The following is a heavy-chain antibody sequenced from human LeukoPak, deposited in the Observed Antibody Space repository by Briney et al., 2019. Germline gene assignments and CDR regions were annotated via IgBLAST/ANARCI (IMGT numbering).Heavy chain of an antibody. D-gene: IGHD1-1*01. V-gene: IGHV1-2*02. Sequence: ASVKVSCKASGYTFTDYYIHWVRQAPGQGLEWMGWISPNSGVTNYPQKFEGRVTMTRDTSITTAYMELSRLRSDDTAIYYCARGRWTGDYWGQGTLVTVSS. CDR2: ISPNSGVT. CDR3: ARGRWTGDY. J-gene: IGHJ4*02. CDR1: GYTFTDYY.